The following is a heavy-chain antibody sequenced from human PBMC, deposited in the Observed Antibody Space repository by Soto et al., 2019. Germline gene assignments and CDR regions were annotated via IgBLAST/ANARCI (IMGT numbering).Heavy chain of an antibody. J-gene: IGHJ4*02. CDR2: IDGSGGDK. CDR3: AKEIVAAAYAETSPFDF. V-gene: IGHV3-23*01. CDR1: GFTFSSYA. D-gene: IGHD2-15*01. Sequence: VQLLESGGGLVQPGGSLRLSCAASGFTFSSYAMGWVRQAPGKGQEWVSGIDGSGGDKSFADSVKGRFTISRDNAKNMLYLPMYGLRAEDTARYYCAKEIVAAAYAETSPFDFWGQGTLVTVSS.